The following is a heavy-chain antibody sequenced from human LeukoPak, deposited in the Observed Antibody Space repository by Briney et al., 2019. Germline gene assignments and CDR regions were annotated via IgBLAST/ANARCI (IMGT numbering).Heavy chain of an antibody. CDR1: GGSISSYY. CDR2: IYYSGST. CDR3: ARFGSYYYYYYYMDV. D-gene: IGHD1-26*01. Sequence: SETLSLTCTVSGGSISSYYWSWIRQPPGKGLEWIGYIYYSGSTNYNPSLKSRVTISVDTSKNQFSLKLSSVTAADTAVYYCARFGSYYYYYYYMDVRGKGTTVTISS. V-gene: IGHV4-59*01. J-gene: IGHJ6*03.